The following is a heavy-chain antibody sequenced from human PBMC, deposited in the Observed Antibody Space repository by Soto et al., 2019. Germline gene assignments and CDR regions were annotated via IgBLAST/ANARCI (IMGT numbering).Heavy chain of an antibody. J-gene: IGHJ6*02. CDR3: ARVRIAAAGTGYYYYYGMDV. V-gene: IGHV4-34*01. CDR2: INHSGST. Sequence: SETLSLTCAVYGGSFSGYYWSWIRQPPGKGLEWIGEINHSGSTNYNPSLKSRVTISVDTSKNQFSLKLSSVTAADTAVYYCARVRIAAAGTGYYYYYGMDVWGQGTTVTVSS. D-gene: IGHD6-13*01. CDR1: GGSFSGYY.